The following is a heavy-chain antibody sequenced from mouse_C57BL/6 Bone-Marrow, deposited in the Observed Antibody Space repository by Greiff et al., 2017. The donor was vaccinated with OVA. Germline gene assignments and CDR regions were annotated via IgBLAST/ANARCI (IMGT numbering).Heavy chain of an antibody. D-gene: IGHD6-1*01. CDR3: ARESLFRYFDV. J-gene: IGHJ1*03. V-gene: IGHV1-76*01. Sequence: QVQLQQSGAELVRPGASVKLSCKASGYTFTDYYINWVKQRPGQGLEWIARIYPGSGNTYYNEKFKGKATLTAEKSSSTAYMQLSSLTSEDSAVYFCARESLFRYFDVWGTGTTVTVSS. CDR1: GYTFTDYY. CDR2: IYPGSGNT.